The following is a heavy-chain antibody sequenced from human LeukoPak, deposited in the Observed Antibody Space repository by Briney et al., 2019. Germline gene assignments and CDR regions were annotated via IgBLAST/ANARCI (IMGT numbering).Heavy chain of an antibody. D-gene: IGHD5-24*01. CDR3: ARVHQDGVEVHYYYGMDV. CDR2: IKSKTDGGTT. V-gene: IGHV3-15*01. J-gene: IGHJ6*02. CDR1: GFTFSNAW. Sequence: GGSLRLSCAASGFTFSNAWMSWVRQAPGKGLEWVGRIKSKTDGGTTDYAAPVKGRFTISRDDSKNTLYLQMNSLKTEDTAVYYCARVHQDGVEVHYYYGMDVWGQGTTVTVSS.